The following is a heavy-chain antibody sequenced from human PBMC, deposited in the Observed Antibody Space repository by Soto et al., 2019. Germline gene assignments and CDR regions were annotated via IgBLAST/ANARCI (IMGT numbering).Heavy chain of an antibody. V-gene: IGHV4-31*03. CDR2: IYRSVNA. CDR1: GGSISSGGYY. J-gene: IGHJ4*02. CDR3: ASVIGGESEYYFEY. D-gene: IGHD4-17*01. Sequence: SETLSLTCTVSGGSISSGGYYCSWILQHPGKGLEWMGYIYRSVNAYYNPSLKSRLTMSVDTSKNHFSLNLSSVTAADTAIYYCASVIGGESEYYFEYWGQGTMVTLSS.